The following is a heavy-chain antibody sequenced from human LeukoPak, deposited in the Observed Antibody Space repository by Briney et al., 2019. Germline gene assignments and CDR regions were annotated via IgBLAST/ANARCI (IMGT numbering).Heavy chain of an antibody. Sequence: ATVKVSCKASGGTFSSYAISWVRQAPGQGLEWMGGIIPIFGTANYAQKFQGRVTITADESTSTAYMELSSLRSEDTAVYYCARVGLAVPGTGYFQHWGQGTLVTVSS. V-gene: IGHV1-69*13. D-gene: IGHD6-19*01. CDR2: IIPIFGTA. J-gene: IGHJ1*01. CDR1: GGTFSSYA. CDR3: ARVGLAVPGTGYFQH.